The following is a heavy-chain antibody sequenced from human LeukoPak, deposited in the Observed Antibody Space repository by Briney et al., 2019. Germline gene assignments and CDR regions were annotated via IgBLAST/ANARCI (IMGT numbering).Heavy chain of an antibody. V-gene: IGHV1-46*01. CDR2: INPTGGST. CDR3: ARDPLVDDFWSGYNWFDP. Sequence: ASVKVSCKASGYTFTSYYMHWVRQAPGQGLEWMGLINPTGGSTGYAQKFQGRVTMTRDTSISTAYMELSRLRSDDTAVYYCARDPLVDDFWSGYNWFDPWGQGTLVTVSS. CDR1: GYTFTSYY. D-gene: IGHD3-3*01. J-gene: IGHJ5*02.